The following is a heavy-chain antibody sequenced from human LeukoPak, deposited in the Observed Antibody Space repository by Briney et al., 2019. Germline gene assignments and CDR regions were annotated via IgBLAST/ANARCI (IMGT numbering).Heavy chain of an antibody. V-gene: IGHV3-15*01. J-gene: IGHJ5*02. Sequence: GGSLRLSCAASGFTFSNAWMNWVRQAPGKGLEWVGRIKRKTDGGTTDYAAPVKGRFTISRDDSKNTLYLQMNSLKTEDTAVYYCTTDLYYYASSKSWFDPWGQGTLVTASS. D-gene: IGHD3-22*01. CDR3: TTDLYYYASSKSWFDP. CDR2: IKRKTDGGTT. CDR1: GFTFSNAW.